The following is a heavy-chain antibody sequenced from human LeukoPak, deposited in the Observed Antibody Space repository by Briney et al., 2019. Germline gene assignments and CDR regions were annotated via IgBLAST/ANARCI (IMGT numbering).Heavy chain of an antibody. D-gene: IGHD2-2*01. CDR3: ARVARCTSCFDVDY. CDR2: FFLKGST. V-gene: IGHV4-38-2*02. CDR1: GYSITSAYY. J-gene: IGHJ4*02. Sequence: SETLSLTCTVSGYSITSAYYWGWIRQPPGEGLEWIGSFFLKGSTYYNPSLKSRVTISVDTSKNQFSLTLSSVTAADTAVYYCARVARCTSCFDVDYWGQGTLVTVSS.